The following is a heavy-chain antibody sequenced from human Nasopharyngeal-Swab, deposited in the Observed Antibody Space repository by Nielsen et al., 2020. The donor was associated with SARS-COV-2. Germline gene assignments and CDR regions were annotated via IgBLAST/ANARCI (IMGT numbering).Heavy chain of an antibody. D-gene: IGHD5-12*01. Sequence: GGSLRLSCAASGFTSSSYDMHWVRQAPGKGLEWVSAIGTAGDTYYPGSVKGRFTISRENAKNSLYLQMNSLRAGDTAVYYCARAGVATSYYYYYGMDVWGQGTTVTVSS. CDR1: GFTSSSYD. CDR2: IGTAGDT. CDR3: ARAGVATSYYYYYGMDV. J-gene: IGHJ6*02. V-gene: IGHV3-13*01.